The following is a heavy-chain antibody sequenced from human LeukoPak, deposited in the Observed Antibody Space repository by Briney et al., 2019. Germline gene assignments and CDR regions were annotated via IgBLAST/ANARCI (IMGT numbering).Heavy chain of an antibody. CDR2: ISAYNGNT. D-gene: IGHD6-13*01. J-gene: IGHJ6*03. Sequence: ASVKVSCKASGYTFTSYGISWVRQAPGQGLEWMGWISAYNGNTNYAQKLQGRVTMTTDTSTSTAYMELRSLRSDDTAVYYCARDRGSSSWYYYYYYMDVWGKGTMVTISS. CDR3: ARDRGSSSWYYYYYYMDV. V-gene: IGHV1-18*01. CDR1: GYTFTSYG.